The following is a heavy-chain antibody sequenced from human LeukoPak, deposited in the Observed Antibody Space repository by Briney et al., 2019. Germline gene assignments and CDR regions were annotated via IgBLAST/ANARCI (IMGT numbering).Heavy chain of an antibody. V-gene: IGHV4-30-4*01. D-gene: IGHD6-13*01. Sequence: SETLSLTCTVSGGSISSGDYYWSWIRQPPGKGLVWIGYIYYSGSTYYNPSLKSRVTISVDTSKNQFSLKLSSVTAADTAVYYCARGIAAAGGVDYWGQGTLVTVSS. CDR3: ARGIAAAGGVDY. CDR1: GGSISSGDYY. J-gene: IGHJ4*02. CDR2: IYYSGST.